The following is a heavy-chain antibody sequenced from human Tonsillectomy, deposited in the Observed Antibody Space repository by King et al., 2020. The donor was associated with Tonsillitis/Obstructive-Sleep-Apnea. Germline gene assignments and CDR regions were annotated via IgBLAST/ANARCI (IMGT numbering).Heavy chain of an antibody. V-gene: IGHV5-51*01. CDR1: GYSFTSYW. D-gene: IGHD5-24*01. J-gene: IGHJ4*02. CDR2: IYPGDSDT. CDR3: ARLNPTRDGYKISDY. Sequence: QLVQSGAEVKKTGESLKISCKGSGYSFTSYWIGWVRQRLGKGLEWMGSIYPGDSDTRYSPSFQGQVPISAAKAISPAYLQWSSLKASDTAMYYCARLNPTRDGYKISDYWGQGTLVTVSS.